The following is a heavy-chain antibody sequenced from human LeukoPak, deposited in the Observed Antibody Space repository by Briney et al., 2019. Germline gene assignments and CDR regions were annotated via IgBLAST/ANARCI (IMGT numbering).Heavy chain of an antibody. D-gene: IGHD1-26*01. CDR3: ARGSVTYSGY. CDR2: INPDGSSS. CDR1: GFTFSDFW. Sequence: PRGSLRLSCAASGFTFSDFWMYWVRQAPGKGLVWVSRINPDGSSSNGADSVKGRFTISRDNAKKTMYLQMNSLRAEDTAVYYCARGSVTYSGYWGQGTKVGGSS. J-gene: IGHJ4*02. V-gene: IGHV3-74*01.